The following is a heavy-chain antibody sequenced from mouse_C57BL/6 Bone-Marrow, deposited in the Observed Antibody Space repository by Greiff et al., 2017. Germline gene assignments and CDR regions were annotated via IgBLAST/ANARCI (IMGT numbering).Heavy chain of an antibody. Sequence: VQLQPSGAELMKPGASVKLSCKATGYTFTGYWIEWVKQRPGHGLEWIGEILPGSGSTNYNEKFKGKATFTADTSSNTAYMQLSSLTTEDSAIYYCAREGIYYYGSRGAWFAYWGQGTLVTVSA. CDR3: AREGIYYYGSRGAWFAY. J-gene: IGHJ3*01. D-gene: IGHD1-1*01. V-gene: IGHV1-9*01. CDR1: GYTFTGYW. CDR2: ILPGSGST.